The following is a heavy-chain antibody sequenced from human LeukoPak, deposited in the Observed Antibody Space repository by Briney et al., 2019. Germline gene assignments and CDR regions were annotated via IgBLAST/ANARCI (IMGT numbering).Heavy chain of an antibody. Sequence: GSLRLSCAASGFTFSSYAMSWVRQAPGKGLVWVSRINSDGSSTTYADSVKGRFTISRDNAKNTVYLQMNSLRAEDTAVYYCAREYSSSWSGYYYGMDVWGQGTTVTVSS. V-gene: IGHV3-74*01. D-gene: IGHD6-13*01. J-gene: IGHJ6*02. CDR3: AREYSSSWSGYYYGMDV. CDR2: INSDGSST. CDR1: GFTFSSYA.